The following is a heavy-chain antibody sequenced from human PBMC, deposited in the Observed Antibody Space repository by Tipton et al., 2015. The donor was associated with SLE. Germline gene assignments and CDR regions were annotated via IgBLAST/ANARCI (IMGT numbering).Heavy chain of an antibody. Sequence: TLSLTCTVSGGSISSGGYYWSWIRQPPGKGLEWIGSIYYSGSTYYNPSLKSRVTISVDTSKNQFSLKLSSVTAADTAVYYCARSLAVADAFDIWGQGTMVTVSS. CDR2: IYYSGST. CDR1: GGSISSGGYY. D-gene: IGHD6-19*01. CDR3: ARSLAVADAFDI. V-gene: IGHV4-39*07. J-gene: IGHJ3*02.